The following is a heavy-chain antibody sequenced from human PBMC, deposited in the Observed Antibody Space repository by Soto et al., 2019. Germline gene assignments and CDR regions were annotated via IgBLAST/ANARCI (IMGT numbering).Heavy chain of an antibody. CDR1: GYTLTELS. V-gene: IGHV1-24*01. D-gene: IGHD3-3*01. CDR2: FDPEDGET. Sequence: ASVKVSCKVSGYTLTELSMHWVRQAPGEGLEWMGGFDPEDGETIYAQKFQGRVTMTEDTSTDTAYMELSSLRSEDTAVYYCGLRIADFWSGYYSIDYWGQGTLVTVSS. CDR3: GLRIADFWSGYYSIDY. J-gene: IGHJ4*02.